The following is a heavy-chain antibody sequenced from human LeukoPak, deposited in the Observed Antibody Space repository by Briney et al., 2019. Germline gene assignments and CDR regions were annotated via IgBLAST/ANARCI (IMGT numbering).Heavy chain of an antibody. D-gene: IGHD2-21*01. V-gene: IGHV3-48*04. CDR3: AKDPSYCGGDCCSTNWNGDHYYYMDV. CDR2: ISSSSSTI. J-gene: IGHJ6*03. CDR1: GFTFSSYS. Sequence: GGSLRLSCAASGFTFSSYSMNWVRQAPGKGLEWVSYISSSSSTIYYADSVKGRFTISRDNAKNSLYLQMNSLRAEDTAVYYCAKDPSYCGGDCCSTNWNGDHYYYMDVWGKGTTVTVSS.